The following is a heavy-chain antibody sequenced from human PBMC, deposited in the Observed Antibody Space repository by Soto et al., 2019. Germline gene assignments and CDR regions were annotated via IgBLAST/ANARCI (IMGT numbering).Heavy chain of an antibody. V-gene: IGHV4-31*03. J-gene: IGHJ3*02. D-gene: IGHD2-2*01. CDR1: GGSISSGGYY. Sequence: SETLSLTCTVSGGSISSGGYYWSWIRQHPGKGLEWIGYIYYSGSTYYNQSLKSRVTISVDTSKNQFSLKLSSVTAADTAVYFFSRAPIVVVPAAILGAFDIWGQGTMVTVSS. CDR2: IYYSGST. CDR3: SRAPIVVVPAAILGAFDI.